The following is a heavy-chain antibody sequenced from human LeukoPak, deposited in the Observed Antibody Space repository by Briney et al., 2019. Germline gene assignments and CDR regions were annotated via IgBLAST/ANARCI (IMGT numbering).Heavy chain of an antibody. CDR3: ATLRLSDHFDY. CDR1: GFNFSSYA. Sequence: GGSLRLSCAASGFNFSSYAMNWVRLSPGKGLEWVAAITDNGNTTYYADSVKGRFTISRDNSKNTLYLQMNSLRAEDTAVYYCATLRLSDHFDYWGQGTLVTVSS. V-gene: IGHV3-23*01. CDR2: ITDNGNTT. J-gene: IGHJ4*02. D-gene: IGHD2-15*01.